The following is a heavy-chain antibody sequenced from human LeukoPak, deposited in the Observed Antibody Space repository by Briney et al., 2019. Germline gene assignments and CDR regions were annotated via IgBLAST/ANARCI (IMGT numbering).Heavy chain of an antibody. Sequence: GRSLRLSCAASGFTFSSYAMHWVRQAPGKGLEWVAVISYDGSNKYYADSVKGRFTISRDNSKNTLYLQMNSLRAEDTAVYYCARQRITGTWGEYNWFDPWGQGTLVTVSS. CDR1: GFTFSSYA. CDR3: ARQRITGTWGEYNWFDP. D-gene: IGHD1-7*01. J-gene: IGHJ5*02. V-gene: IGHV3-30-3*01. CDR2: ISYDGSNK.